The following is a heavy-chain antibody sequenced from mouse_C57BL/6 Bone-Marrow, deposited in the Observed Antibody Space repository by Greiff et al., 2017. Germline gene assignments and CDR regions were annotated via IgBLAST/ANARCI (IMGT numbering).Heavy chain of an antibody. D-gene: IGHD2-5*01. J-gene: IGHJ4*01. CDR2: LNSDGGST. CDR3: ARHGDYSKSDAMDY. V-gene: IGHV5-2*03. CDR1: EYEFPSHD. Sequence: EVMLVESGGGLVQPGESLKLSCESNEYEFPSHDMSWVRKTPEKRLELVAALNSDGGSTYYPDTMERRFIITRDNTKKTLYLQMSSLRSEDTALYYCARHGDYSKSDAMDYWGQGTSVTVSS.